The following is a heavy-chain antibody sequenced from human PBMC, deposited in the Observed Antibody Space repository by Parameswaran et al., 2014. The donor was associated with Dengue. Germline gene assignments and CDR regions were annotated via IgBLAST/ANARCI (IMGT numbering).Heavy chain of an antibody. Sequence: MPGKGLEWMGIIYPGDSDTRYSPSFQGQVTISADKSISTAYLQWSSLKASDTAMYYCARHQGTNGDLDYWGQGTLVTVSS. V-gene: IGHV5-51*01. CDR2: IYPGDSDT. J-gene: IGHJ4*02. D-gene: IGHD2-8*01. CDR3: ARHQGTNGDLDY.